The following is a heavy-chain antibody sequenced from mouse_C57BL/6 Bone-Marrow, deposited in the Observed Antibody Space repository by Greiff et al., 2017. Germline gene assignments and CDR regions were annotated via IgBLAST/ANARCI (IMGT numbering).Heavy chain of an antibody. CDR2: ISSGGDYI. D-gene: IGHD1-1*01. Sequence: EVKLMESGEGLVKPGGSLKLSCAASGFTFSSYAMSWVRQTPEKRLEWVAYISSGGDYIYYADTVKGRFTISRDNARNTLYLQMSSLKSEDTAMYYCTRVYYYGSSYYFDYWGQGTTLTVSS. V-gene: IGHV5-9-1*02. CDR3: TRVYYYGSSYYFDY. J-gene: IGHJ2*01. CDR1: GFTFSSYA.